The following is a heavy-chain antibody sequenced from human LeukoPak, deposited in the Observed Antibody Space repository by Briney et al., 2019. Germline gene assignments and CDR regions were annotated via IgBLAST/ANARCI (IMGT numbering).Heavy chain of an antibody. V-gene: IGHV1-46*01. CDR3: ARLGAAAADY. J-gene: IGHJ4*02. D-gene: IGHD6-13*01. CDR1: GYTFTSYY. CDR2: INPSGGST. Sequence: ASVKVSCKASGYTFTSYYMHWVRQAPGQGLEWMGIINPSGGSTSYAQKFQGRVTMTRDRSTSTVYMELSSLRFEDTAVYYCARLGAAAADYWGQGTLVTVSS.